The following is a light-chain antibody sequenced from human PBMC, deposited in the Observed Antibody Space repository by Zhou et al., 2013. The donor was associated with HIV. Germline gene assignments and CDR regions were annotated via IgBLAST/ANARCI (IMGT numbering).Light chain of an antibody. CDR3: QQSYTGFT. J-gene: IGKJ4*01. CDR1: ESISRN. V-gene: IGKV3-15*01. Sequence: IVLTQSPVTLYVSPGGRATLSCRASESISRNLAWYQHRSGQPPRLLIYGASSRATGVPARFVGSGSGTEFTLTINSLQPEDFATYYCQQSYTGFTFGGGTKVEI. CDR2: GAS.